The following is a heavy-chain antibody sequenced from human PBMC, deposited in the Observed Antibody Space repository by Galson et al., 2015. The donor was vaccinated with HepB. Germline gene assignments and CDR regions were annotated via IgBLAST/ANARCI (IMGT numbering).Heavy chain of an antibody. J-gene: IGHJ4*02. CDR2: ISGSGDST. V-gene: IGHV3-23*01. CDR3: AKDRVLRTGEEYCSGTSCYERGMFDS. Sequence: SLRLSCAASGFTFSSYAMSWVRQAPGKGLEWVSVISGSGDSTYYADFVKGRFSISRDNSKNTLYLRMNSLRAEDTAVYYCAKDRVLRTGEEYCSGTSCYERGMFDSWGQGTLVTVSS. CDR1: GFTFSSYA. D-gene: IGHD2-2*01.